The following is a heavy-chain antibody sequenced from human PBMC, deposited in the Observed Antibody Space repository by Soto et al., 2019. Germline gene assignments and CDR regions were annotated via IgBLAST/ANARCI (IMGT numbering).Heavy chain of an antibody. CDR3: ARDGFYIDRSGPRDDGFDY. J-gene: IGHJ4*02. CDR2: IYNNGRT. V-gene: IGHV4-59*01. CDR1: GGSFGSYS. D-gene: IGHD3-22*01. Sequence: QVQLQQSGPGLVKPSETLSLTCAVSGGSFGSYSWNWIRQPPGKGLEWIGKIYNNGRTGYNPSLKSRVTLSIDTSKNQLSLNLSAVTAADTAVYYCARDGFYIDRSGPRDDGFDYWGQGTLVTVSA.